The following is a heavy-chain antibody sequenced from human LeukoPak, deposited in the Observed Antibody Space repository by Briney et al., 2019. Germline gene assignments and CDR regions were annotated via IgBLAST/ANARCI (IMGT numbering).Heavy chain of an antibody. D-gene: IGHD2-21*01. J-gene: IGHJ3*02. V-gene: IGHV4-34*01. CDR2: INHSGST. Sequence: SETLSLTCAVYGGSFSGYYWSWIRQPPGKGLEWIGEINHSGSTNYNPSLKSRVTISVDTSKNQFSLKLSPVTAADTAVYYCARRSYSPRNAFDIWGQGTMVTVSS. CDR1: GGSFSGYY. CDR3: ARRSYSPRNAFDI.